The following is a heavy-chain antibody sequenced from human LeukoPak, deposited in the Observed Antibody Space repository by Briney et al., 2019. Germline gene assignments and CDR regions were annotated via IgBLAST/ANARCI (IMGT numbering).Heavy chain of an antibody. CDR2: IYYSGST. Sequence: PSETLSLTCTVSGGSISSYYWSWIRQPPGKGLEWIGYIYYSGSTNYNPSLKSRVTISVDTSKNQFSLKLSSVTAADTAVYYCARLGVSSWIQLWRYYFDYWGQGTLVTVSS. CDR3: ARLGVSSWIQLWRYYFDY. CDR1: GGSISSYY. J-gene: IGHJ4*02. V-gene: IGHV4-59*08. D-gene: IGHD5-18*01.